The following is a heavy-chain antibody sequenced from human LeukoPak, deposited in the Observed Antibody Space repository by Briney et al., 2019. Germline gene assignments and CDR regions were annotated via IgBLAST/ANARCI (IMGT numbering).Heavy chain of an antibody. V-gene: IGHV1-2*06. J-gene: IGHJ6*02. D-gene: IGHD3-10*01. CDR1: GYTFSGYH. Sequence: GASVKVSCKPSGYTFSGYHLHWVRQAPGQGLECMGRINANSGDTIYAQKFQGRVTMTRDTSISTAFMELSGLTSDDTAVYYCARGRSYGSGSYPYGMDVWGQGTAVTVSS. CDR3: ARGRSYGSGSYPYGMDV. CDR2: INANSGDT.